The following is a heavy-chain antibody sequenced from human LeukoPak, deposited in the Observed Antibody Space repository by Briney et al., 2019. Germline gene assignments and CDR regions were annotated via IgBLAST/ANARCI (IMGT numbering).Heavy chain of an antibody. CDR3: AVYYYGSGSQKRYYYYMDV. CDR2: IYSDSTT. V-gene: IGHV3-53*01. D-gene: IGHD3-10*01. J-gene: IGHJ6*03. CDR1: GFTVSSNY. Sequence: PGGSLRLSCAAAGFTVSSNYMSWVRQAPGKGMECVSVIYSDSTTYDADSVKGRFTSSIDKSKNTLYLQMNILRAEDTAVYYCAVYYYGSGSQKRYYYYMDVWGKGTTVTVSS.